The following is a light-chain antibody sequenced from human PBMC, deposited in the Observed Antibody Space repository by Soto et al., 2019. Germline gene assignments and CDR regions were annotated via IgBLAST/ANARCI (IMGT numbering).Light chain of an antibody. CDR3: CSYAGDRIHVL. CDR1: SSDIGTYNL. J-gene: IGLJ2*01. Sequence: QSVLTQPASVSGSPGQSITISCTGTSSDIGTYNLVSWYQQHPGKAPKLIIYEGSQRPSGVSNRFSGSKSGNTASLTISGLQAEDEADYFCCSYAGDRIHVLFGGGTKLTVL. CDR2: EGS. V-gene: IGLV2-23*01.